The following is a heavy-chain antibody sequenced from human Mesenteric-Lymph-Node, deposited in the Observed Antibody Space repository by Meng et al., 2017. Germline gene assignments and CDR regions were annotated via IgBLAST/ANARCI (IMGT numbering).Heavy chain of an antibody. Sequence: RLDASCAGVGTPLARPAPTLQGFCTSISNITYGSCARRPPRKGLVWVGEIYHSWCTNYSPSLRGRVTISLEKSKNQCSLTLRSVTAADTAVYYCARDPYATGCAGWGQGTLVTVSS. V-gene: IGHV4-4*03. CDR3: ARDPYATGCAG. D-gene: IGHD2-2*01. J-gene: IGHJ4*02. CDR1: CTSISNITY. CDR2: IYHSWCT.